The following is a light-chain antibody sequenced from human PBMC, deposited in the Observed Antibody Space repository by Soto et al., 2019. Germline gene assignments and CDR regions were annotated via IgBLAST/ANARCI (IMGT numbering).Light chain of an antibody. CDR2: EGS. CDR1: SSDVGSYNL. V-gene: IGLV2-23*01. CDR3: CSYAGSSLPGV. J-gene: IGLJ2*01. Sequence: QSVLTQPASVSGSPGQSITISCTGTSSDVGSYNLVSWYQQHPGKAPKLMIYEGSKRPSGVSNRFSGSKSGNTASLTISGLQAEDEADYYCCSYAGSSLPGVFGGGTKLTVL.